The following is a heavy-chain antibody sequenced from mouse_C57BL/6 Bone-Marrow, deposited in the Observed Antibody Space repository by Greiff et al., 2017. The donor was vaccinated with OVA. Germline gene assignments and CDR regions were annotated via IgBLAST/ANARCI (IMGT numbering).Heavy chain of an antibody. CDR3: ARASTVARYFDV. V-gene: IGHV5-16*01. Sequence: DVHLVESEGGLVQPGSSMKLSCTASGFTFSDYYMAWVRQVPEKGLEWVANINYDGSSTYYLDSLKSRFIISRDNAKNILYLQMSSLKSEDTATYYCARASTVARYFDVWGTGTTVTVSS. J-gene: IGHJ1*03. CDR1: GFTFSDYY. CDR2: INYDGSST. D-gene: IGHD1-1*01.